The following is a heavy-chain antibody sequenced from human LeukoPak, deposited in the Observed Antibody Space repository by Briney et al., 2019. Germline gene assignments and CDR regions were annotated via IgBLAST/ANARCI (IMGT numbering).Heavy chain of an antibody. CDR1: GFTFSSYA. V-gene: IGHV3-30-3*01. CDR2: ISYDGSKK. Sequence: GGSLRLSCAASGFTFSSYAMHWVRQAPGRGLEWVAVISYDGSKKYYADSVKGRFTISRDNSKNTLYLQMNSLRAEDTAVYYCARDGYIVVVTAMRGDYFDYWGQGTLVTVSS. J-gene: IGHJ4*02. D-gene: IGHD2-21*02. CDR3: ARDGYIVVVTAMRGDYFDY.